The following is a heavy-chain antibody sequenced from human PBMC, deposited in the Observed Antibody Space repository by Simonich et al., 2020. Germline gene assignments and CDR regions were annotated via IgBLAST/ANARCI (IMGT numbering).Heavy chain of an antibody. CDR3: ARWPSIPASYGSGSYFDY. J-gene: IGHJ4*02. Sequence: QVQLVQSGAEVKKPGASVKVSCKASGYTFTGYYMHWVRQAPGQGLEWKGWINPNSVGTNYAQKFQGRVTMTRDTSISTAYMELSRLRSDDTAVYYCARWPSIPASYGSGSYFDYWGQGTLVTVSS. D-gene: IGHD3-10*01. V-gene: IGHV1-2*02. CDR2: INPNSVGT. CDR1: GYTFTGYY.